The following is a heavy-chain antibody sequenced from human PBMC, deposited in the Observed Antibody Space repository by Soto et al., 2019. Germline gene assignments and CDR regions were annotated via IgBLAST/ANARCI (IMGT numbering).Heavy chain of an antibody. CDR2: IYYSGST. J-gene: IGHJ5*02. V-gene: IGHV4-39*01. CDR3: ARRTAGFGGPRIYWFDP. CDR1: GGSISSSSYY. Sequence: QLQLQESGPGLVKPSETLSLTCTVSGGSISSSSYYWGWIRQPPGKGLEWIGSIYYSGSTDYNPSLKRPGTIPVVPSTNQCSLELTSVTAADTAVYSCARRTAGFGGPRIYWFDPWGQGTLVTVSS. D-gene: IGHD3-10*01.